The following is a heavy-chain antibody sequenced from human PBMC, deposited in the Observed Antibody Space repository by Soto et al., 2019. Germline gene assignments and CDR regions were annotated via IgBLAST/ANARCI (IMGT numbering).Heavy chain of an antibody. CDR2: IIPILGIA. J-gene: IGHJ5*02. CDR3: ARNGGAARANNWFDP. V-gene: IGHV1-69*02. CDR1: GGTFSSYT. Sequence: ASVKVSCKASGGTFSSYTISWVRQAPGQGLEWMGRIIPILGIANYAQKFQGRVTITADKSTSTAYMELSSLRSEDTAVYYCARNGGAARANNWFDPWGQGTLVTVSS. D-gene: IGHD6-6*01.